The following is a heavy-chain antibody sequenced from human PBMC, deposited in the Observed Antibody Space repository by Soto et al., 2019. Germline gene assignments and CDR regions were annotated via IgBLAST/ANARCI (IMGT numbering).Heavy chain of an antibody. V-gene: IGHV3-30*18. J-gene: IGHJ4*02. CDR2: ISYDGNVA. Sequence: QVQLVESGGGVVQPGRSLRLPCAASGFTFSNYGMHWVCQAPGKGLEWVIVISYDGNVAYYADSVKGRFTISRDNSKNTLYLQMNSLRTEDTAMYYCAKEGPITNWYFDYWGQGTLVTVSS. D-gene: IGHD1-1*01. CDR1: GFTFSNYG. CDR3: AKEGPITNWYFDY.